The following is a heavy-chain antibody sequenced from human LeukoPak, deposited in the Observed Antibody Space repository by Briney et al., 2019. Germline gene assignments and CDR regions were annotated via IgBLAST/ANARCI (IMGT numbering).Heavy chain of an antibody. J-gene: IGHJ4*02. CDR2: IKQDGSEK. V-gene: IGHV3-7*01. CDR1: GFTFSSYW. CDR3: ARELTYYYDSGGYYRAYYVDY. Sequence: PGGSLRLSCAASGFTFSSYWMSWVRQAPGKGLEWVANIKQDGSEKYYVDSVKGRFTISRDNAKNSLYLQMNSLRAEDTAVYFCARELTYYYDSGGYYRAYYVDYWGQGTLVTVSS. D-gene: IGHD3-22*01.